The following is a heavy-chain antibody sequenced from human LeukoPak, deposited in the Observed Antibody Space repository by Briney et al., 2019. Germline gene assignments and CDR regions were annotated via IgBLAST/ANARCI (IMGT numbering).Heavy chain of an antibody. CDR3: AREGCSGGSCYSVSGGMDV. V-gene: IGHV1-46*01. CDR2: INTSGGST. D-gene: IGHD2-15*01. CDR1: GYTFTSYY. Sequence: ASVKVSCKASGYTFTSYYMHWVRQAPGQGLEWMGIINTSGGSTSYAQKFQGRVTMTRDTSTSTVYMELSSLRSEDTAVYYCAREGCSGGSCYSVSGGMDVWGQGTTVTVSS. J-gene: IGHJ6*02.